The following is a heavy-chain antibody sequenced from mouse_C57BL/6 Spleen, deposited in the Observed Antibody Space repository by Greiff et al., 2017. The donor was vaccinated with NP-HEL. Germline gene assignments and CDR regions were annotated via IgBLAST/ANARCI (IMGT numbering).Heavy chain of an antibody. CDR1: GYTFTDYN. CDR2: INPNNGGT. V-gene: IGHV1-18*01. CDR3: ARHYYGSSYENYAMDY. D-gene: IGHD1-1*01. Sequence: EVQLQESGPELVKPGASVKIPCKASGYTFTDYNMDWVKQSHGKSLEWIGDINPNNGGTIYNQKFKGKATLTVDKSSSTAYMELRSLTSEDTAVYYCARHYYGSSYENYAMDYWGQGTSVTVSS. J-gene: IGHJ4*01.